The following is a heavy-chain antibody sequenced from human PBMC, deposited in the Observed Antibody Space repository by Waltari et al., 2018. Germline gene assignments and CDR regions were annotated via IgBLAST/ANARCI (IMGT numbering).Heavy chain of an antibody. CDR1: GYTFTGYY. J-gene: IGHJ4*02. CDR3: ARGGDYYDSSGVLDY. V-gene: IGHV1-2*02. Sequence: QVQLVQSGAEVKKPGASVKVSCKASGYTFTGYYMHWVRQAPGQGLEWIGWINPNSGGTNYAQKFQGRVTMTRDTSISTAYMELSRLRSDDTAVYYCARGGDYYDSSGVLDYWGQGTLVTVSS. CDR2: INPNSGGT. D-gene: IGHD3-22*01.